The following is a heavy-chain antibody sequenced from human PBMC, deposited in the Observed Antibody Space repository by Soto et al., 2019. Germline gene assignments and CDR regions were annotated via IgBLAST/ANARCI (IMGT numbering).Heavy chain of an antibody. CDR2: ISGRGGSI. V-gene: IGHV3-23*01. D-gene: IGHD3-22*01. J-gene: IGHJ4*02. Sequence: GGSLRLSCAASGFTFSSYAMNWVRQAPGKGLEWVSGISGRGGSIFYADSVKGRFTISRDNSKDTLYLQMNSLRVEDTAVYYCAKRPPREYYDTTGYYPFDYWGQGTLVTVSS. CDR1: GFTFSSYA. CDR3: AKRPPREYYDTTGYYPFDY.